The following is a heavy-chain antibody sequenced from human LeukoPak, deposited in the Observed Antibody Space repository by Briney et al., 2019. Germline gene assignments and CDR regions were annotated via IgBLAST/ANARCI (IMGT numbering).Heavy chain of an antibody. CDR1: GFTFSSND. Sequence: PGGSLRLSCTGSGFTFSSNDMSWVRQPPGKGLEWVSYISITSKTIKYADSVKGRFTISRDNAKNSLYLQMNSLRAEDTAVYYCAKVPGSSSWDYYFDYWGQGTLVTVSS. V-gene: IGHV3-48*01. D-gene: IGHD6-13*01. CDR3: AKVPGSSSWDYYFDY. J-gene: IGHJ4*02. CDR2: ISITSKTI.